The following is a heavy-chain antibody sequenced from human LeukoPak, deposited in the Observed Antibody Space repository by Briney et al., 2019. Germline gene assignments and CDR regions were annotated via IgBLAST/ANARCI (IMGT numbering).Heavy chain of an antibody. CDR3: VTTGDS. J-gene: IGHJ4*02. V-gene: IGHV3-7*05. CDR2: IKEDGSEK. CDR1: GFTFSWFW. Sequence: AGGSLRLSCAASGFTFSWFWMTWVRQAPGKGLEWVANIKEDGSEKYYVDSVKGRFTISRDNTKNSLYLQMTSLRAEDTAVYYCVTTGDSWGQGTLVTVSS.